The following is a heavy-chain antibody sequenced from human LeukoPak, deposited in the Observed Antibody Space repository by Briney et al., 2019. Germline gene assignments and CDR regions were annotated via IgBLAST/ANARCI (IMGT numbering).Heavy chain of an antibody. Sequence: GGSLRLSCAASGFTVSSNYMSWVRQAPGKGLEWVSVIYSGGSTYYADPVKGRFTISRDNSKNTLYLQMNSLRAEDTAVYYCARSTSSGRYYYWGQGTLVTVSS. V-gene: IGHV3-66*01. D-gene: IGHD6-19*01. CDR1: GFTVSSNY. CDR2: IYSGGST. CDR3: ARSTSSGRYYY. J-gene: IGHJ4*02.